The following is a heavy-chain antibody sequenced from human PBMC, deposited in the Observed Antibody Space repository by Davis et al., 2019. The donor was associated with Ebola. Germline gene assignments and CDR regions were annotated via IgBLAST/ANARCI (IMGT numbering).Heavy chain of an antibody. CDR3: ARDSVTYNWNEDMGWFDP. D-gene: IGHD1-1*01. CDR2: ISAYNGNT. Sequence: AASVKVSCKASGGTFNTYTITWVRQAPGQGLEWMGWISAYNGNTNYAQKLQGRVTMTTDTSTSTAYMELRSLRSDDTAVYYCARDSVTYNWNEDMGWFDPWGQGTLVTVSS. J-gene: IGHJ5*02. CDR1: GGTFNTYT. V-gene: IGHV1-18*01.